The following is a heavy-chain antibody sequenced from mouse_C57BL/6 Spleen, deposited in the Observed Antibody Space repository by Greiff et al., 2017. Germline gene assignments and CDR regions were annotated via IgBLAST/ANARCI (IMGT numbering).Heavy chain of an antibody. Sequence: VQLQQPGAELVRPGSSVKLSCKASGYTFTSYWMHWVKQRPIQGLEWIGNIDPSDSETHYNQKFKDKATLTVDKSSSTVYMQLSSLTSEDSAVYYCARQGGYYSYWYFDVWGTGTTVTVSS. CDR3: ARQGGYYSYWYFDV. V-gene: IGHV1-52*01. J-gene: IGHJ1*03. D-gene: IGHD2-3*01. CDR1: GYTFTSYW. CDR2: IDPSDSET.